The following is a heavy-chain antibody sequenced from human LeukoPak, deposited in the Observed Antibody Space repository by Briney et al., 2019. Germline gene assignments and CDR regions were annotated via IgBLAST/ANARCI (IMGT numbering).Heavy chain of an antibody. CDR3: ARRDQYFQH. J-gene: IGHJ1*01. V-gene: IGHV4-59*08. CDR1: GVSINNYY. Sequence: SETLSLTCTVSGVSINNYYWSWVRQPPGKGLEWIGHIYYSGSTNTNYNPSLKSRVTISVDTSKNQFSLKLSSVTAADTAVYYCARRDQYFQHWGQGTLVTVSS. CDR2: IYYSGST.